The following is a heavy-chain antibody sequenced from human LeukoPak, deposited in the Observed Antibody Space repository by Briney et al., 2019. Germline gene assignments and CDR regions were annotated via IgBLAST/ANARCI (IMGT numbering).Heavy chain of an antibody. J-gene: IGHJ4*02. D-gene: IGHD1-7*01. CDR3: ARINNWSYYYFDY. Sequence: SETLSLTCTVSGGSISSYYWSWIRQPPAKGLEWVGYIYYSGSTNYNPSLKSRVTISVDTSKNQFSLKLSSVTAADTAVYYCARINNWSYYYFDYWGQGTLVTVSS. CDR1: GGSISSYY. V-gene: IGHV4-59*01. CDR2: IYYSGST.